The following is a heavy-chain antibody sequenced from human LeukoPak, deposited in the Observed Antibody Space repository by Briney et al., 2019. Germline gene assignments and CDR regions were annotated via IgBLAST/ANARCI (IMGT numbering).Heavy chain of an antibody. D-gene: IGHD6-19*01. CDR2: IIPIFGTA. V-gene: IGHV1-69*05. J-gene: IGHJ5*02. Sequence: ASVKVSCKASGGTFSSYAISWVRQAPGQGLEWMGGIIPIFGTANYAQKFQGRVTITTDESTSTAYMELSSLRSEDTAVYYCARVRVADDNWFDPWGQGTLVTVSS. CDR3: ARVRVADDNWFDP. CDR1: GGTFSSYA.